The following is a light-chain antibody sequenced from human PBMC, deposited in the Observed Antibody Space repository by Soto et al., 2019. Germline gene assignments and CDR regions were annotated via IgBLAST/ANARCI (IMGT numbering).Light chain of an antibody. J-gene: IGLJ2*01. CDR1: SSDVGGYNL. CDR2: EDT. Sequence: QCALTQPASVSGSPGQSIAISCTGTSSDVGGYNLVSWYQQHPGKAPKFLIYEDTKRPSGVSDRFSGSKSGNTASLTISGLQAEDEADYYCCSHAGSSTYVVFGGGTKLTVL. V-gene: IGLV2-23*01. CDR3: CSHAGSSTYVV.